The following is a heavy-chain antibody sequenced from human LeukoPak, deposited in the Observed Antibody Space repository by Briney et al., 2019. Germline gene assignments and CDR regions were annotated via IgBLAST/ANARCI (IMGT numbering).Heavy chain of an antibody. CDR3: ARDSPPAYCTSGSCYFDY. J-gene: IGHJ4*02. CDR2: IYAGGST. D-gene: IGHD2-15*01. V-gene: IGHV4-61*02. Sequence: SETLSLTCTVSGGSISSSSYYWSWIRQPAGKGLEWIGRIYAGGSTDYNPSLKSRVTISKDTSKNEFSLKLSSVTAADTAVYYCARDSPPAYCTSGSCYFDYWGQGTLVTVSS. CDR1: GGSISSSSYY.